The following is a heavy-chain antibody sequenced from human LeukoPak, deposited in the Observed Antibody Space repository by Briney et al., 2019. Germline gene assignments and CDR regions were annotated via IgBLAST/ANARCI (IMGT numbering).Heavy chain of an antibody. CDR3: ARDSNPHPVVGGD. Sequence: GGSLRLSCAASKFTFSDYSMSWVRQAPGKGLEWVSSISSIRNYIYYADSVKGRFTVSRDNAKNSLYLQMNSLRADDTAIYYCARDSNPHPVVGGDWGQGTLVTVSS. CDR1: KFTFSDYS. D-gene: IGHD2-15*01. CDR2: ISSIRNYI. V-gene: IGHV3-21*01. J-gene: IGHJ4*02.